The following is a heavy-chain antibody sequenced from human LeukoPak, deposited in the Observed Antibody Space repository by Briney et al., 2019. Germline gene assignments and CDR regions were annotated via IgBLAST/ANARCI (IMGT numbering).Heavy chain of an antibody. Sequence: GRSLRLSCTASGFTFNNYAMSWVRQAPGKGLEWVSTFSGSGGTTYYADSVKGRFTISRDSSKSTLYLQMNSLRAEDTAIYYCAKLIAVAGAKDDYWGQGTLVTVSS. CDR2: FSGSGGTT. D-gene: IGHD6-19*01. V-gene: IGHV3-23*01. J-gene: IGHJ4*02. CDR1: GFTFNNYA. CDR3: AKLIAVAGAKDDY.